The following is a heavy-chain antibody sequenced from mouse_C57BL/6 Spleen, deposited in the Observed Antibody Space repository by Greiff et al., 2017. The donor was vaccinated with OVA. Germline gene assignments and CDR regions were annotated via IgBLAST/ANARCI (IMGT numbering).Heavy chain of an antibody. CDR3: ASGSDCACALDY. CDR2: IYPGDGDT. D-gene: IGHD4-1*01. J-gene: IGHJ3*01. CDR1: GFAFSSSS. Sequence: QVQLLESGPELVKPGASVKISCTASGFAFSSSSMNWVQQRPGKGLEWIGRIYPGDGDTNYNGNFKGKATLTADKSSSTAYLQLSSLTSEDSAVYFCASGSDCACALDYWGQGTLVTVSA. V-gene: IGHV1-82*01.